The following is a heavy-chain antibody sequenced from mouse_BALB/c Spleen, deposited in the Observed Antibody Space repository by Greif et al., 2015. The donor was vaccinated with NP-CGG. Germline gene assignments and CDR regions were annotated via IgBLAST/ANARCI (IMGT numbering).Heavy chain of an antibody. CDR2: IYPGSGNT. V-gene: IGHV1-84*02. Sequence: VLLQESGPELVKPGASVKISCKASGYTFTDYYINWVKQKPGQGLEWIGWIYPGSGNTKYNEKFKGKATLTVDTSSSTVYMQLSSLTSEDTAVYFCARRTGTEAMDYWGQGTSVTVSS. CDR3: ARRTGTEAMDY. J-gene: IGHJ4*01. CDR1: GYTFTDYY. D-gene: IGHD4-1*01.